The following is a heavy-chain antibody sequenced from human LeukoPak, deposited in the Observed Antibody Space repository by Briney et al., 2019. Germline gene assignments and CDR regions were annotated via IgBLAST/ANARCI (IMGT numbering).Heavy chain of an antibody. D-gene: IGHD2-15*01. CDR2: INPNSGGT. V-gene: IGHV1-2*02. CDR1: GYTFTGYY. Sequence: GASVKVSCKASGYTFTGYYVHWVRQAPGQGLEWMGCINPNSGGTNYAQKFQGRVTMTRDTSITTAYMELSRLRSDDTAVYYCARTRQGYCSGGTCYLDYWGQGTLVTVSS. CDR3: ARTRQGYCSGGTCYLDY. J-gene: IGHJ4*02.